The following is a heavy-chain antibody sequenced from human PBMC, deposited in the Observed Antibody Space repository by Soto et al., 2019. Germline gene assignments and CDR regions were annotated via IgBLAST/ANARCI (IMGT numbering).Heavy chain of an antibody. D-gene: IGHD4-4*01. CDR2: INHRGST. J-gene: IGHJ4*02. CDR3: ARDQRRSNLPDY. V-gene: IGHV4-34*01. Sequence: QVQLQPWGAGLLKPSETLSLTCAVYGGSFSGYYWSWIRQPPGKGLEWIGEINHRGSTNYNPSLKIRVTISVDTSKNQFSLKLSSVTAADTAVYYCARDQRRSNLPDYYGQGTLFTVSS. CDR1: GGSFSGYY.